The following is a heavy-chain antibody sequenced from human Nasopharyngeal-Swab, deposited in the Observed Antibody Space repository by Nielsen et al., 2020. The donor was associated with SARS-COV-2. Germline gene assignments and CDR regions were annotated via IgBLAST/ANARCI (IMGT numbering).Heavy chain of an antibody. CDR3: ARASVPAAIGVGYYYYMDV. V-gene: IGHV1-3*01. Sequence: WVRQAPGQRLEWMGWINAGNGNTKYSQKFQGRVTITRDTSASTAYMELSSLRSEDTAVYYCARASVPAAIGVGYYYYMDVWGKGTTVTVSS. D-gene: IGHD2-2*02. CDR2: INAGNGNT. J-gene: IGHJ6*03.